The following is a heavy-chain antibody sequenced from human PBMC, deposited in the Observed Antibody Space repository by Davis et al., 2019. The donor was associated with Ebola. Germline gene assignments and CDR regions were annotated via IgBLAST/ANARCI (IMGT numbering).Heavy chain of an antibody. D-gene: IGHD3-10*01. CDR2: IWYDGSNK. J-gene: IGHJ6*02. CDR3: ARDSVDYGSGSSLYYYYGMDV. CDR1: GFTFSSYA. Sequence: GGSLRLSCAASGFTFSSYAMSWVCQAPGKGLEWVAVIWYDGSNKYYADSVKGRFTISRDNSKNTLYLQMNSLRAEDTTVYYCARDSVDYGSGSSLYYYYGMDVWGQGTTVTVSS. V-gene: IGHV3-33*08.